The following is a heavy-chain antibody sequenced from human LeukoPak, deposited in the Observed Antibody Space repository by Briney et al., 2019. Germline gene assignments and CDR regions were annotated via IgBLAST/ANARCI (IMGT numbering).Heavy chain of an antibody. CDR3: ARDRLDPSSGWWGYHRRFDP. CDR2: IYTSGST. V-gene: IGHV4-4*07. D-gene: IGHD6-19*01. CDR1: GGSISSYY. Sequence: PSETLSLTCTVSGGSISSYYWSWIRQPAGKGLEWIGRIYTSGSTNYNPSLKSRVTMSVDTSKNQFSLKLSSVTAADTAVYYCARDRLDPSSGWWGYHRRFDPWGQGTLVTVSS. J-gene: IGHJ5*02.